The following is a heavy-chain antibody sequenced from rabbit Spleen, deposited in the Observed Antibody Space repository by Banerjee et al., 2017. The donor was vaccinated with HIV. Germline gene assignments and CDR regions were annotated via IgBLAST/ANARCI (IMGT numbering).Heavy chain of an antibody. CDR1: GFSFSSSYY. V-gene: IGHV1S45*01. CDR3: ARYIPSYATAGYAFDL. CDR2: IYAGGGET. D-gene: IGHD6-1*01. Sequence: QEQLVESGGGLVQPEGSLTLTCTASGFSFSSSYYMCWVRQAPGKGLEWIACIYAGGGETYYASWAKGRFTGSKPSSTTVTLQLNSLTAADTATYFCARYIPSYATAGYAFDLWGQGTLVTVS. J-gene: IGHJ4*01.